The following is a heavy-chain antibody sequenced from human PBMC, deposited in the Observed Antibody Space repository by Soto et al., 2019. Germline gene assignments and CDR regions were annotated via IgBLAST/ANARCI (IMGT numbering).Heavy chain of an antibody. V-gene: IGHV5-10-1*01. D-gene: IGHD5-12*01. CDR2: IDPSDSYT. CDR1: GYSFTSYW. J-gene: IGHJ5*02. CDR3: ARHFMYSGYDWGAWFDP. Sequence: AESLKISCKGSGYSFTSYWISWVRQMPGKGLEWMGRIDPSDSYTNYSPSFQGHVTISADKSISTAYLQWSSLKASDTAMYYCARHFMYSGYDWGAWFDPWGQGTLVTVSS.